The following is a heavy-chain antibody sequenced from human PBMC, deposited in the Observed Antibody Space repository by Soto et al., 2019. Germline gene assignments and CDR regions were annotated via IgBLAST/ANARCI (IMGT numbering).Heavy chain of an antibody. J-gene: IGHJ5*02. CDR1: GASVSSNTAS. V-gene: IGHV6-1*01. Sequence: PSQTLSLTCAISGASVSSNTASWNWIRQSPSRGLGWLGRTYFRSKWYNDYAVSVKSRIIINPDTSNNQFSLQLNSVTPEDTAVYFCAKGDNLGPKTGYAFDPWGQGIMVTVSS. D-gene: IGHD5-12*01. CDR3: AKGDNLGPKTGYAFDP. CDR2: TYFRSKWYN.